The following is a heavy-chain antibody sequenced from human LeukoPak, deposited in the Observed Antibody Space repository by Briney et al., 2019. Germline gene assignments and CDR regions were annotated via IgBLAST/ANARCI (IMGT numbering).Heavy chain of an antibody. CDR3: AKELTRPNRPVAGLNY. CDR2: ISYDGSNK. Sequence: GRSLRLSCAASGFTFSAYGMHWVRQAPGKGLEWVAIISYDGSNKYYQDSVKGRFNISRDDSQNTLYLQMDSLRAEDTAVYYCAKELTRPNRPVAGLNYWGQGTLVTVSS. J-gene: IGHJ4*02. D-gene: IGHD6-19*01. CDR1: GFTFSAYG. V-gene: IGHV3-30*18.